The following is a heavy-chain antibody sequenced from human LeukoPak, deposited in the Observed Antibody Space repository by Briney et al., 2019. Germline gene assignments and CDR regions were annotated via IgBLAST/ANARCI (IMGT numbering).Heavy chain of an antibody. J-gene: IGHJ4*02. CDR1: GFTFSSYG. D-gene: IGHD3-16*01. CDR3: ANLRGFDY. Sequence: GRSLRLSCAASGFTFSSYGMHWVRQAPGKGLEWVAVISYDGSNKYYADSVKGRFTISRDNSKNTLYLQMNSLRAEDTAVYYCANLRGFDYWGQGTLVTVSS. V-gene: IGHV3-30*18. CDR2: ISYDGSNK.